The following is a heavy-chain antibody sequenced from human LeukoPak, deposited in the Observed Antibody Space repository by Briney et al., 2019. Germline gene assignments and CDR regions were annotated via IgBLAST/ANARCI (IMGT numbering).Heavy chain of an antibody. Sequence: GGSLRLSCTASGFTFGDYAMSWVRQAPGKGLEWVGFIRNKAYGGTAEYAASVKGRFTISRDDSKSIAYLQMNSLKTEDTAVYYCARGIIGLRGFDYWGQGTLVTVSS. D-gene: IGHD1-20*01. CDR1: GFTFGDYA. V-gene: IGHV3-49*04. J-gene: IGHJ4*02. CDR2: IRNKAYGGTA. CDR3: ARGIIGLRGFDY.